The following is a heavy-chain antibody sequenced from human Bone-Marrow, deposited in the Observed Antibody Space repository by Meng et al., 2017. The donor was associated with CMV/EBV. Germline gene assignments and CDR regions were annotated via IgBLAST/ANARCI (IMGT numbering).Heavy chain of an antibody. J-gene: IGHJ6*02. CDR3: ARGRDFWCGYPRYYGMDV. D-gene: IGHD3-3*01. V-gene: IGHV4-34*01. CDR2: INNSGST. CDR1: GGSFSGYY. Sequence: SETLSLTCAVYGGSFSGYYWSWIRQPPGKGLEWIGEINNSGSTNYNPSLKSRVTISVDTTKNQFSLKLSSVTAADRAVYYCARGRDFWCGYPRYYGMDVWGQGTTVTVSS.